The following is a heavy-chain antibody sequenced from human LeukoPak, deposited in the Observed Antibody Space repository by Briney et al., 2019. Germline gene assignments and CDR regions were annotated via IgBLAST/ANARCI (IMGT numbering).Heavy chain of an antibody. J-gene: IGHJ6*03. Sequence: PSETLSLTCTVSGYSISSGYFWGWIRQPPGKGLEWIGEINHSGSTNYNPSLKSRVTISVDTSKNQFSLKLSSVTAADTAVYYCARGVLLRQTWGYYYYYYMDVWGKGTTVTVSS. D-gene: IGHD2-2*01. CDR1: GYSISSGYF. CDR3: ARGVLLRQTWGYYYYYYMDV. CDR2: INHSGST. V-gene: IGHV4-38-2*02.